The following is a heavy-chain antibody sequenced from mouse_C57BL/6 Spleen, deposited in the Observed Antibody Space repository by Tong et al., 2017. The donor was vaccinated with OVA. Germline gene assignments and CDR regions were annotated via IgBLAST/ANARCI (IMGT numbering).Heavy chain of an antibody. CDR2: IWGVGST. J-gene: IGHJ1*03. CDR3: AKYDYERYFDV. CDR1: GFSLTSYG. Sequence: VQLQESGPGLVAPSQSLSITCTVSGFSLTSYGVDWVRQSPGKGLEWLGVIWGVGSTNYNSALISRLSISKDNSKSQVFLKLNSLQTDDTATYYCAKYDYERYFDVWGTGTTITVSS. V-gene: IGHV2-6*01. D-gene: IGHD2-4*01.